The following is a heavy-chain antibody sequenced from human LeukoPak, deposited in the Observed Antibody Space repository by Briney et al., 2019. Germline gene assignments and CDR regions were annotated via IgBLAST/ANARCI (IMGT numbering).Heavy chain of an antibody. J-gene: IGHJ5*02. CDR3: ARDRYDFVITGTLNRFDP. D-gene: IGHD1-20*01. CDR1: GFTFSSYW. V-gene: IGHV3-7*01. CDR2: IKQDGREK. Sequence: GGSLRLSCAASGFTFSSYWMRWVRQAPGKGLEWVANIKQDGREKYYVDSVKGRFTISRDNAKNSLYLQMTSLRAKDTAVYSCARDRYDFVITGTLNRFDPWGQGTLVTVSS.